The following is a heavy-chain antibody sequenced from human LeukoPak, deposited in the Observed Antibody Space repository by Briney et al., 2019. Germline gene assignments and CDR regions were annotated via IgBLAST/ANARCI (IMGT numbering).Heavy chain of an antibody. D-gene: IGHD3-3*01. V-gene: IGHV4-39*07. J-gene: IGHJ4*02. CDR1: GGSISSSSYY. CDR2: IYYSGST. CDR3: ARADYDLPIDY. Sequence: SETLSLTCTVSGGSISSSSYYWGWIRQPPGKGLEWIGSIYYSGSTNYNPSLKSRVTISVDTSKNQFSLKLSSVTAADTAVYYCARADYDLPIDYWGQGTLVTVSS.